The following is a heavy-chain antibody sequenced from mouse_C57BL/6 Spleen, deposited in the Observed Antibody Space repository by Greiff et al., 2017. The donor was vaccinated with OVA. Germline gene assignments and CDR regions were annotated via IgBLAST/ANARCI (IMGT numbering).Heavy chain of an antibody. V-gene: IGHV1-54*01. CDR3: ARWDWGGYYFDY. D-gene: IGHD4-1*01. J-gene: IGHJ2*01. Sequence: VQLQQSGAELVRPGTSVKVSCKASGYAFTNYLIEWVKQRPGQGLEWIGVINPGSGGTNYNEKFKGKATLTADKSSSTAYMQLSSLTSEDSAVYFCARWDWGGYYFDYWGQGTTLTVSS. CDR2: INPGSGGT. CDR1: GYAFTNYL.